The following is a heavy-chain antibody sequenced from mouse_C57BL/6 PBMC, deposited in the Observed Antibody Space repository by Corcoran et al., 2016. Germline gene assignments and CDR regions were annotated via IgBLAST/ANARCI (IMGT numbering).Heavy chain of an antibody. CDR2: INTYSGVP. CDR1: GYTFTPYG. J-gene: IGHJ2*01. Sequence: QIQLVQSGPELKKPGETVKISCKASGYTFTPYGMSWVKQAPGKGLKWMGWINTYSGVPTYADDFKGRFAFSLETSASTAYLQINNLKNEDTATYFCARWGITTVVVDYWGQGTTLTVSS. CDR3: ARWGITTVVVDY. D-gene: IGHD1-1*01. V-gene: IGHV9-3*01.